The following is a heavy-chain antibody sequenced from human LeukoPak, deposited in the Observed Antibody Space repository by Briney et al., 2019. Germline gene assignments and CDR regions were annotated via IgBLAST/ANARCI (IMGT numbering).Heavy chain of an antibody. V-gene: IGHV3-23*01. CDR2: ISGSGGST. CDR1: GFTFSSYG. CDR3: ARSGIKMVRGVIIKSPYHMDV. D-gene: IGHD3-10*01. Sequence: GGSLRLSCAASGFTFSSYGMSWVRQAPGKGLEWVSAISGSGGSTYYADSVKGRFTISRDNSKNTLYLQMNSLRAEDTAVYYCARSGIKMVRGVIIKSPYHMDVWGKGTTVTVSS. J-gene: IGHJ6*03.